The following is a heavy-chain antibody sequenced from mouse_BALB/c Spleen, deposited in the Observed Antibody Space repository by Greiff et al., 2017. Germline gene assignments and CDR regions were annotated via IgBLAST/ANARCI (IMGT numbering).Heavy chain of an antibody. CDR3: AREGYYYRYDGGYYAMGY. CDR1: GFTFSSYG. J-gene: IGHJ4*01. Sequence: EVMLVESGGGLVQPGGSLKLSCAASGFTFSSYGMSWVRQTPDKRLELVATINSNGGSTYYPDSVKGRFTISRDNAKNTLYLQKSSLKSEDTAMYYCAREGYYYRYDGGYYAMGYWGQGTSVTVSA. D-gene: IGHD2-14*01. V-gene: IGHV5-6-3*01. CDR2: INSNGGST.